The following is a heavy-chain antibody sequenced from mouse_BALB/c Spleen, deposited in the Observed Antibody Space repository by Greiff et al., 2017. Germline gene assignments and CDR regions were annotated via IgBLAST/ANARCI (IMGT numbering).Heavy chain of an antibody. V-gene: IGHV1-20*02. CDR1: GYSFTGYF. Sequence: VQLHQSGPELVKPGASVKISCKASGYSFTGYFMNWVMQSHGKSLEWIGRINPYNGDTFYNQKFKGKATLTVDKSSSTAHMELRSLASEDSAVYYCARRGGGHYGYYFDYWGQGTTLTVSS. CDR2: INPYNGDT. J-gene: IGHJ2*01. D-gene: IGHD1-1*01. CDR3: ARRGGGHYGYYFDY.